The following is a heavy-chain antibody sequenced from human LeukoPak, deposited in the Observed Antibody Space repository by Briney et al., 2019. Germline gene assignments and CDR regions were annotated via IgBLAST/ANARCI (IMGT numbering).Heavy chain of an antibody. CDR2: IYYSGST. D-gene: IGHD3-22*01. J-gene: IGHJ3*02. CDR3: AKSNGYGLIDI. CDR1: GGSICSYY. V-gene: IGHV4-59*12. Sequence: SETLSLTCTVSGGSICSYYWSWIRQPPGQGLEWSGYIYYSGSTNYNPSLKSRVTISLDTSRNQFSLKLNSVTAADTAGYYCAKSNGYGLIDIWGQGTMVTVSS.